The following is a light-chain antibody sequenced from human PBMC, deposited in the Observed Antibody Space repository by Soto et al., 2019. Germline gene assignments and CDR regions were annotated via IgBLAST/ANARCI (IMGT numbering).Light chain of an antibody. CDR3: QQYGSSPRT. CDR1: QGVSSSF. V-gene: IGKV3-20*01. J-gene: IGKJ5*01. Sequence: ETVLTQSTGTLSFSPGERATLSCRASQGVSSSFLAWYQQQVGQAPRLLIYGASSRATGIPDRFSGSGSGTDFSLTISRLEPEDFAVYYCQQYGSSPRTFGQGTRLEIK. CDR2: GAS.